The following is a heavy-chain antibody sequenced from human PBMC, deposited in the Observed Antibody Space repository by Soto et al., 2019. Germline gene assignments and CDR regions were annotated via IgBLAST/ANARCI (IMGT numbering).Heavy chain of an antibody. CDR2: ISGGGGST. D-gene: IGHD5-18*01. CDR3: ARDLNSYGDYYYGMDV. Sequence: GGSLRLSCAASGFTFSTCAMNWVRQAPGKGLEWVSSISGGGGSTYYGDSVKGRFTISRDNSKNTLYLQINRLRADDTAVYYCARDLNSYGDYYYGMDVWGQGTTVTVSS. V-gene: IGHV3-23*01. J-gene: IGHJ6*02. CDR1: GFTFSTCA.